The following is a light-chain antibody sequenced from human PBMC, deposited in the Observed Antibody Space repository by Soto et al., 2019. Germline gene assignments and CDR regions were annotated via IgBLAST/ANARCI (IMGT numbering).Light chain of an antibody. J-gene: IGKJ2*01. Sequence: DIALTQSPSTLSASVGDRVTITCRASQRVGMWLAWYQQKRGTAPKLLIFGASTLETDVPSRFTAGGSGAEFTLTINTLQPDDFATYFCHQYNSYPYTFGQGTLLEIK. CDR1: QRVGMW. V-gene: IGKV1-5*03. CDR2: GAS. CDR3: HQYNSYPYT.